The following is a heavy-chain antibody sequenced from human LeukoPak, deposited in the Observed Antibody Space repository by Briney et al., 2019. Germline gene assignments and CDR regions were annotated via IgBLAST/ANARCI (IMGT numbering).Heavy chain of an antibody. CDR3: ARDLLEWYFDY. J-gene: IGHJ4*02. Sequence: GGSLRLSCAASGFTLSDSYMGWIRQAPGKGLEWVSVIYSGGSTYYADSVKGRFTISRDNSKNTLYLRMNSLRAEDTAVYYCARDLLEWYFDYWGQGTLVTVSS. V-gene: IGHV3-66*01. CDR1: GFTLSDSY. D-gene: IGHD3-3*01. CDR2: IYSGGST.